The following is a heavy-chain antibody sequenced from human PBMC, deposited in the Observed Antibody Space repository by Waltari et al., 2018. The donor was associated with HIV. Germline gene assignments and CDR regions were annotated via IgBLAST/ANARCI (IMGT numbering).Heavy chain of an antibody. V-gene: IGHV3-30*03. Sequence: QVQLVESGGAVVQSGGSLSLSCGVSGFDVSSHGTHWVRQAPGKGLEWVGVMSYDGKTYFSDDVKGRFTMSRDTSKNTMFLQMDRLKIDDRAVYYCARDLNMLYHGSGFDYWGPGTPVTV. J-gene: IGHJ4*02. CDR1: GFDVSSHG. CDR2: MSYDGKT. CDR3: ARDLNMLYHGSGFDY. D-gene: IGHD3-10*01.